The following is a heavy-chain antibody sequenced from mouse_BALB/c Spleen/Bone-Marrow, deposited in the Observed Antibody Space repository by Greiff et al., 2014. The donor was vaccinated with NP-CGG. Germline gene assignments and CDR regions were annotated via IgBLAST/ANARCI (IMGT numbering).Heavy chain of an antibody. CDR3: TRSGDEDYFDY. D-gene: IGHD3-1*01. J-gene: IGHJ2*01. V-gene: IGHV1S22*01. Sequence: LQQSGSELVRPGASVKLSRKASGYTFTSYWMHWVKQRHGQGLEWIGNIYPGSGSTNYDEKFKSKGTLTVDTSSSTAYMHLSSLTSEDSAVYYCTRSGDEDYFDYWGQGTTLTVSS. CDR1: GYTFTSYW. CDR2: IYPGSGST.